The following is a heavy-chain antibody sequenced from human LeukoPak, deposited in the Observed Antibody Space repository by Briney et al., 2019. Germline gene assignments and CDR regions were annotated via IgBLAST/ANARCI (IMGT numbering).Heavy chain of an antibody. V-gene: IGHV1-69*06. J-gene: IGHJ3*02. CDR1: RDTFTGYY. CDR2: IIPIFGTA. D-gene: IGHD3-10*01. CDR3: ARDTYYYGSGSYSDDAFDI. Sequence: SVKVSCKASRDTFTGYYMNWVRQAPGQGLEWMGGIIPIFGTANYAQKFQGRVTITADKSTSTAYMELSSLRSEDTAVYYCARDTYYYGSGSYSDDAFDIWGQGTMVTVSS.